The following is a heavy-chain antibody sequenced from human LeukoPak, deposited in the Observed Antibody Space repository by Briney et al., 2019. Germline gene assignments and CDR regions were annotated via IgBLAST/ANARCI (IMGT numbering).Heavy chain of an antibody. CDR3: ARRSRCSGGSCYGGGSYFDY. V-gene: IGHV4-4*07. CDR1: GGSISSYY. Sequence: SETLSLTCTVSGGSISSYYWSWIRQPAGKGLEWIGRIYTSGSTNYNPSLKSRVTISVDTSKNQFSLKLSSVTAADTAVYYCARRSRCSGGSCYGGGSYFDYWGQGTLVTVSS. D-gene: IGHD2-15*01. J-gene: IGHJ4*02. CDR2: IYTSGST.